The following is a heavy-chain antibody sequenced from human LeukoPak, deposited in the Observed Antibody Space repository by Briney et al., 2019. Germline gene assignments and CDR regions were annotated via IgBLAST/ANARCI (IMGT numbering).Heavy chain of an antibody. J-gene: IGHJ4*02. CDR3: ARLSASPAPFDY. V-gene: IGHV1-69*04. CDR1: GGTFSSYG. D-gene: IGHD2-15*01. Sequence: ASVKVSCKASGGTFSSYGISWVRQAPGQGLEWMGRIIPILGIANYAQRFQGRVTITADKSTSTAYMELSSLRSEDTAVYYCARLSASPAPFDYWGQGTLVTVSS. CDR2: IIPILGIA.